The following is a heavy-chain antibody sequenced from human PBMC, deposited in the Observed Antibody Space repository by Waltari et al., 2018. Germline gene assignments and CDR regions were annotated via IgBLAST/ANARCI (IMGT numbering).Heavy chain of an antibody. CDR2: ITPYSGGT. CDR3: ARFPPYRSGLYYFDY. V-gene: IGHV1-2*02. J-gene: IGHJ4*02. D-gene: IGHD6-19*01. Sequence: QVQLVQSGAEVKKPGASVKVSCKASGYTFTGYYIHYVRQAPGQGLEWMGWITPYSGGTNYAQKLQGRVTMTRDTSISTAYMELSSLRSDDTAVYYCARFPPYRSGLYYFDYWGQGTLVTVSS. CDR1: GYTFTGYY.